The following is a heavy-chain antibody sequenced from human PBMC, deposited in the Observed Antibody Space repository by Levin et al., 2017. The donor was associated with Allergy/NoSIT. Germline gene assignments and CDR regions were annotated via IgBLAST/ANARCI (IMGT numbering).Heavy chain of an antibody. CDR1: GFTFSSYA. Sequence: PGGSLRLSCAASGFTFSSYAMHWVRQAPGKGLEWVAVISYDGTNKYYADSVKGRFTISRDNSKNTLYLQMNSLRADDTAVYYCARDVFGRWELRFDYWGQGTLVTVSS. CDR2: ISYDGTNK. V-gene: IGHV3-30-3*01. J-gene: IGHJ4*02. D-gene: IGHD1-26*01. CDR3: ARDVFGRWELRFDY.